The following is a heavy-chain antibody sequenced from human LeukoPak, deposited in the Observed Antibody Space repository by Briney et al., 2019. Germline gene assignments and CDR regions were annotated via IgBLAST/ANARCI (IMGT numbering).Heavy chain of an antibody. D-gene: IGHD3-10*01. J-gene: IGHJ6*02. CDR2: IKSKTDGGTT. CDR1: GFTFGNAW. CDR3: TTDRYGSGSYGDYYYYYGMDV. V-gene: IGHV3-15*01. Sequence: GESLKISCAASGFTFGNAWMSWVRQAPGKGLEWVGRIKSKTDGGTTDYAAPVKGRFTISRDDSKNTLYLQMNSLKTEDTAVYYCTTDRYGSGSYGDYYYYYGMDVWGQGTTVTVSS.